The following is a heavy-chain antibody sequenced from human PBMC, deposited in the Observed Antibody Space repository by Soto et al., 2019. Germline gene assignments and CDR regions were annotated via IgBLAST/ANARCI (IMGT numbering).Heavy chain of an antibody. V-gene: IGHV1-69*12. J-gene: IGHJ6*02. CDR3: AKTPENYYYGMDV. CDR1: GGTFSSYA. Sequence: QVQLVQSGAEVKKPGSSVKVSCKASGGTFSSYAISWVRQAPGQGLEWMGGIIPIFGTADYAQKFQGRVTFTADESTSTAYVELRSLRSEDTAVYYCAKTPENYYYGMDVWGQGTTVTVSS. CDR2: IIPIFGTA.